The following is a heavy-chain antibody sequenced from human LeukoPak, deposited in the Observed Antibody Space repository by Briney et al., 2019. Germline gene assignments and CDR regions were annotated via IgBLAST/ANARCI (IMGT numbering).Heavy chain of an antibody. CDR2: IIPIFGTA. Sequence: SVKVSCKASGGTFSSYAISWVRQAPGQGLEWMGRIIPIFGTANYAQKFQGRVTITTDESTSTAYMELSSLRSEDTAVYYCAKRDYYDSSGYFDYWGQGTLVTVSS. CDR3: AKRDYYDSSGYFDY. D-gene: IGHD3-22*01. CDR1: GGTFSSYA. V-gene: IGHV1-69*05. J-gene: IGHJ4*02.